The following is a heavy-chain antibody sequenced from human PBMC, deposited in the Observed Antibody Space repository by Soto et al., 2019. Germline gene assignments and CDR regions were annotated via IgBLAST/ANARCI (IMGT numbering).Heavy chain of an antibody. CDR2: LYYSGST. D-gene: IGHD5-12*01. CDR3: ARRREFSGYDPFDY. V-gene: IGHV4-31*03. CDR1: GGSISSGGYY. Sequence: QVQLQESGPGLVKPSQTLSLTCTVSGGSISSGGYYWSWIRQHPGKGLEWIGYLYYSGSTYYNPSLKSRVTISVDTSKNQFSLKLSSVTAADTAVYYCARRREFSGYDPFDYWGQGTLVTVSS. J-gene: IGHJ4*02.